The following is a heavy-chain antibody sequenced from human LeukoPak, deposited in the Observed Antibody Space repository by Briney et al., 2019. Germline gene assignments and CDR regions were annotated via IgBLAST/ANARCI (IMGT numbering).Heavy chain of an antibody. Sequence: RGSLRLSCAASGFTFSSYWVHWVRQAPGKGLVWVSRTNGDGSSTSYADSVKGRFTISRDNAKNTLYLQMNSLRVEDTAVYYCAMIAVAGAGYWGQGTLVTVPS. CDR1: GFTFSSYW. V-gene: IGHV3-74*01. D-gene: IGHD6-19*01. CDR3: AMIAVAGAGY. CDR2: TNGDGSST. J-gene: IGHJ4*02.